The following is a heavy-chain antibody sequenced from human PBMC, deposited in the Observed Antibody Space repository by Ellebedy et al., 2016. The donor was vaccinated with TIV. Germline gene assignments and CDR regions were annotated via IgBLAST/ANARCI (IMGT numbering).Heavy chain of an antibody. Sequence: GESLKISCAASELTVTSNFMSWVRQAPGKGLAWVSTIAIDSTTYYADSVKGRFTISRDNSKNTLDIRMNSLRAEDTAVYYCARETYNDVDLKLWGIFDIWGQGTMVTVSS. CDR2: IAIDSTT. CDR1: ELTVTSNF. CDR3: ARETYNDVDLKLWGIFDI. D-gene: IGHD3-10*01. J-gene: IGHJ3*02. V-gene: IGHV3-66*01.